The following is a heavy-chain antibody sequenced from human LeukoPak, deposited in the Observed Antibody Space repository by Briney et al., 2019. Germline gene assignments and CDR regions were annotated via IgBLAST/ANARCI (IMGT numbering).Heavy chain of an antibody. D-gene: IGHD3-22*01. J-gene: IGHJ6*02. V-gene: IGHV3-23*01. CDR3: AKSSGPGGYYYYGVDV. CDR1: EFTFSTYA. Sequence: GGSLRLSCAASEFTFSTYAMNWVRQAPGKGLEWVSGLSGNGGITYYADSVRGRFTISRDNTKNTLYLEMKSLRGEDTATYYCAKSSGPGGYYYYGVDVWGQGTTVTVSS. CDR2: LSGNGGIT.